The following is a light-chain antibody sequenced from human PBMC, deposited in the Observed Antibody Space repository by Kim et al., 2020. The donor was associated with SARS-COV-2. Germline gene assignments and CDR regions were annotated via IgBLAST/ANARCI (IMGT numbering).Light chain of an antibody. V-gene: IGKV1-16*01. CDR3: QQYNSYPLT. CDR1: QGINNY. CDR2: AAS. J-gene: IGKJ2*01. Sequence: SASVGDIVTITCRASQGINNYLAWFQQKPGKPPKSLIYAASSLQSGVPSRFSGSASGTDFTLTISSLQPEDFATYYCQQYNSYPLTFGQGTKLEI.